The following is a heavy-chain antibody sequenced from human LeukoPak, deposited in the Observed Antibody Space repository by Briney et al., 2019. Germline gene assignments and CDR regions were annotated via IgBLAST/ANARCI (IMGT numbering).Heavy chain of an antibody. Sequence: PGGSLRLSCAGSGFIFGNYEMNWVRQAPGKGLEWVSYISSTGGDIYYADSVKGRFTISRDNAEKSVYLQMNSLRAEDTAVYYCARDLPTGTYRAYFDNWGQGTLVTVSS. CDR1: GFIFGNYE. J-gene: IGHJ4*02. CDR2: ISSTGGDI. V-gene: IGHV3-48*03. D-gene: IGHD1-26*01. CDR3: ARDLPTGTYRAYFDN.